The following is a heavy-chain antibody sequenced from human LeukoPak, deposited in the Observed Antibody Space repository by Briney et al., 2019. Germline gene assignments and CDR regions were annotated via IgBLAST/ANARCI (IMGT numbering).Heavy chain of an antibody. CDR2: INPNSGGT. J-gene: IGHJ4*02. Sequence: GASVKVSCKASGYTFTGYYMHWVRQAPGQGLEWMGWINPNSGGTNYAQKFQGRVTMTRDTSISTAYMELSSLRSEDTAMYYCASSYYDSSGYGYWGQGTLVTVSS. CDR3: ASSYYDSSGYGY. D-gene: IGHD3-22*01. CDR1: GYTFTGYY. V-gene: IGHV1-2*02.